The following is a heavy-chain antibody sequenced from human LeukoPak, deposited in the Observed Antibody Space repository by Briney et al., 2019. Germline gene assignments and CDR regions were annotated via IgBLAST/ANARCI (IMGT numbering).Heavy chain of an antibody. CDR2: ISSSSSYI. J-gene: IGHJ4*02. D-gene: IGHD6-19*01. CDR3: ARDRREAVAD. Sequence: GGSLRLSCAASGFTFSSYSMNWVRQAPGKGPEWVSSISSSSSYIYYADSVKGRFTISRDNAKNSLYLQMNSLRAEDTAVYYCARDRREAVADWGQGTLVTVSS. CDR1: GFTFSSYS. V-gene: IGHV3-21*01.